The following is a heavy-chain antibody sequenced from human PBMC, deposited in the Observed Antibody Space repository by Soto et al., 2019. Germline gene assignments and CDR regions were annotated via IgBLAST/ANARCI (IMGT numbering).Heavy chain of an antibody. Sequence: ASVKVSCKASGNTFTNFGVTWVRHAPGQGLEWMGWISAYTDDPNYAQKFQGRVTMTIDTSTSTAYLDLRSLTSDDTAVYYCARVIPGAEDWLDPSGTGSLVTVYS. V-gene: IGHV1-18*01. CDR3: ARVIPGAEDWLDP. CDR1: GNTFTNFG. D-gene: IGHD2-2*01. J-gene: IGHJ5*02. CDR2: ISAYTDDP.